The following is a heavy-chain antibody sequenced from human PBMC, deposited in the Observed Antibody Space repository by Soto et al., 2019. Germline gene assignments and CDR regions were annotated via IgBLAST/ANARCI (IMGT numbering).Heavy chain of an antibody. CDR2: IPYDGSNK. CDR1: GFTFSSYA. V-gene: IGHV3-30-3*01. Sequence: GGSLRLSCAASGFTFSSYAMHWVRQAPGKGLEWVAVIPYDGSNKYYADSVKGRFTISRDNSKNTLYLQMNSLRAEDTAVYYCARDWRGSHDAFDIWGQGTMVTVSS. CDR3: ARDWRGSHDAFDI. J-gene: IGHJ3*02. D-gene: IGHD1-26*01.